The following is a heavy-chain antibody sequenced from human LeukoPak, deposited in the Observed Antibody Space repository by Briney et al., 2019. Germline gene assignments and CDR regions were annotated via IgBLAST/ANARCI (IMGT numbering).Heavy chain of an antibody. CDR3: AREEIVVVPAAMFYDY. Sequence: VGSLRLSCAASGFTFSSYAMHWVRQAPGKGLEWVAVISYDGSNKYYADSVKGRFTISRDNSKNTLYLQMNSLRAEDTAVYYCAREEIVVVPAAMFYDYWGQGTLVTVSS. J-gene: IGHJ4*02. V-gene: IGHV3-30*04. CDR1: GFTFSSYA. D-gene: IGHD2-2*01. CDR2: ISYDGSNK.